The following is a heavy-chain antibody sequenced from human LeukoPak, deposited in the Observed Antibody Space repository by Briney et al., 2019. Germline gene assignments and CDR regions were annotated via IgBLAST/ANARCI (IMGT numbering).Heavy chain of an antibody. Sequence: PGESLKISCKGSGYSFTSYRIGWVRQMPGKGLEWMGIIYPGDSDTRYSPSFQGQVTISADKSISTAYLQWNSLKASDTATYYCARHSVRRTYYFDNWGQGTLVTVSS. CDR1: GYSFTSYR. CDR3: ARHSVRRTYYFDN. V-gene: IGHV5-51*01. D-gene: IGHD3-10*02. CDR2: IYPGDSDT. J-gene: IGHJ4*02.